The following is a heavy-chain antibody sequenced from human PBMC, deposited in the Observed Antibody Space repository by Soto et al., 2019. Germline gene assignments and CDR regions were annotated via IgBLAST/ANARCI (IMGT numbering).Heavy chain of an antibody. CDR2: ISAYNGNT. CDR3: AREGLYSGYDYYYYCGMDV. V-gene: IGHV1-18*01. D-gene: IGHD5-12*01. Sequence: QVQLVQSGAEVKKPGASVKVSCKASGYTFTSYGISWVRQAPGQGLEWMGWISAYNGNTNYAQKLQGRVTMTTDTSTRTAYMELRSLRSDDTAVYYCAREGLYSGYDYYYYCGMDVWGQGTTVTVSS. CDR1: GYTFTSYG. J-gene: IGHJ6*02.